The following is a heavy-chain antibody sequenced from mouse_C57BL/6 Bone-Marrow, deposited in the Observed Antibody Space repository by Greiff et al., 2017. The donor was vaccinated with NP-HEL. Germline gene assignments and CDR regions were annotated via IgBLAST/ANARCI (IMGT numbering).Heavy chain of an antibody. D-gene: IGHD1-1*01. V-gene: IGHV5-17*01. J-gene: IGHJ1*03. CDR1: GFTFSDYG. CDR3: ARTDYYGSSSYWYFDV. CDR2: ISSGSSTI. Sequence: EVQGVESGGGLVKPGGSLKLSCAASGFTFSDYGMHWVRQAPEKGLEWVAYISSGSSTIYYADTVKGRFTISRDNAKNTLFLQMTSLRSEDTAMYYCARTDYYGSSSYWYFDVWGTGTTVTVSS.